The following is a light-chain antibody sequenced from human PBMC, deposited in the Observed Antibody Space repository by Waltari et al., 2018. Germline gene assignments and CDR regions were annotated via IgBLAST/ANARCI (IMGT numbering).Light chain of an antibody. CDR1: SGSVSTTSS. CDR3: SLYMGSGIWV. Sequence: QTVVTQEPSLSVSPGGTVPLTCALTSGSVSTTSSATWYQQTPGQPPRTLVYKGTSRSSGVPDRFSGSVLGNTVALTITGAQADDESNYYCSLYMGSGIWVFGGGTKLTVL. J-gene: IGLJ3*02. V-gene: IGLV8-61*01. CDR2: KGT.